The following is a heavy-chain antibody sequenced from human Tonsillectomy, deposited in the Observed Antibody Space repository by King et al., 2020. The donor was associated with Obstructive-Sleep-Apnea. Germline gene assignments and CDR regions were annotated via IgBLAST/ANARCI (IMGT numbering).Heavy chain of an antibody. CDR2: IYYSGST. CDR3: AREAVKYYGSGSYYNNDY. J-gene: IGHJ4*02. V-gene: IGHV4-30-4*01. Sequence: QLQESGPGLVKPSQTLSLTCTVSGGSISSGDYYWSWIRQPPGKGLEWIGYIYYSGSTYYNPSLKSRVTISVDTSKNQFSLKLGSVTAADTAVYYCAREAVKYYGSGSYYNNDYWGQGTLVTVSS. CDR1: GGSISSGDYY. D-gene: IGHD3-10*01.